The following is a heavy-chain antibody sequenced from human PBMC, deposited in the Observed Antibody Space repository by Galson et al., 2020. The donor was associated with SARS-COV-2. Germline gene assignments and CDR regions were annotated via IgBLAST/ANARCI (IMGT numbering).Heavy chain of an antibody. CDR3: ATGPPTVTNWFDP. Sequence: ASVKVYCKVSGYTLTELSMHWVRQAPGKGLEWMGGFDPEDGETIYAQKFQGRVTMTEDTSTDTAYMELSSLRSEDTAVYYCATGPPTVTNWFDPWGQGTLVTVSS. CDR1: GYTLTELS. CDR2: FDPEDGET. J-gene: IGHJ5*02. D-gene: IGHD4-4*01. V-gene: IGHV1-24*01.